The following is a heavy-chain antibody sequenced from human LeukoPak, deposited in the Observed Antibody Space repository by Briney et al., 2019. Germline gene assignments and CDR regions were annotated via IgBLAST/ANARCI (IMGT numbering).Heavy chain of an antibody. CDR1: GFTFSAYA. V-gene: IGHV3-23*01. D-gene: IGHD3-22*01. CDR2: MSGNGGTT. CDR3: ARRDYYDSSGYSPLFDY. J-gene: IGHJ4*02. Sequence: GGSLRLSCAASGFTFSAYAMSWVRQAPGKGLEWVSGMSGNGGTTYYADSVKGRFTISRDNSKNTLYLQMNNLRAEDTAVYYCARRDYYDSSGYSPLFDYWGQGTLVTVSS.